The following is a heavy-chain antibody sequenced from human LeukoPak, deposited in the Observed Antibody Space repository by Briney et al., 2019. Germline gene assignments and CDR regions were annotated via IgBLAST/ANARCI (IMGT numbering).Heavy chain of an antibody. V-gene: IGHV4-59*01. J-gene: IGHJ6*03. CDR1: GGSISGYY. CDR2: IYYSGST. D-gene: IGHD3-10*01. CDR3: ARDYYGSGSYYKSKDYYYYYMDV. Sequence: SETLSLTCTVSGGSISGYYWSWIRQPPGKGLEWIGHIYYSGSTNYNPSLKSRVTISVDTSKNQFSLKLSSVTAADTAVYYCARDYYGSGSYYKSKDYYYYYMDVWGKGTTVTVSS.